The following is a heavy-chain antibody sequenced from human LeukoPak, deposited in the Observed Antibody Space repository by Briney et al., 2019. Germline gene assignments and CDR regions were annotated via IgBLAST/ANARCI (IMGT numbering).Heavy chain of an antibody. V-gene: IGHV3-23*01. Sequence: GGSLRLSCAGSGFSFSSYGMQWVRQAPGKGLEWVSAISGSGGSTYYADSVKGRFTISRDNAKNSLYLQMNSLRAEDTAVYYCAELGITMIGGVWGKGTTVTISS. CDR3: AELGITMIGGV. J-gene: IGHJ6*04. CDR1: GFSFSSYG. D-gene: IGHD3-10*02. CDR2: ISGSGGST.